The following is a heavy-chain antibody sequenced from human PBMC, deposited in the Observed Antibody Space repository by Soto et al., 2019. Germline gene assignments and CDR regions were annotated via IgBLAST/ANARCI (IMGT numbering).Heavy chain of an antibody. Sequence: EVQLVESGGGLVKPGGSLRLSCAASGFTFSSYSMNWVRQAPGKGLEWVSSISSSSSYIYYADSVKGRFNIPRDNDKHSLYLQMNSLRAEDTAVYYCARDWVHGDYREAFDIWGQGTMVNVSP. V-gene: IGHV3-21*01. CDR3: ARDWVHGDYREAFDI. CDR2: ISSSSSYI. J-gene: IGHJ3*02. CDR1: GFTFSSYS. D-gene: IGHD4-17*01.